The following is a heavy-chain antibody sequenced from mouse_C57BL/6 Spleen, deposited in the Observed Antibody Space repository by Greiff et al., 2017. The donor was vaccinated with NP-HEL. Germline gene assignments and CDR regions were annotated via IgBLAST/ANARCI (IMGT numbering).Heavy chain of an antibody. D-gene: IGHD2-2*01. J-gene: IGHJ2*01. CDR1: GYAFTNYL. CDR2: INPGSGGT. Sequence: VKLQESGAELVRPGTSVTVSCKASGYAFTNYLIEWVKQRPGQGLEWIGVINPGSGGTNYNEKFKGKATLTADKSSSTAYMQLSSLTSEDSAVYFCARSPYGYDGDYFDYWGQGTTLTVSS. CDR3: ARSPYGYDGDYFDY. V-gene: IGHV1-54*01.